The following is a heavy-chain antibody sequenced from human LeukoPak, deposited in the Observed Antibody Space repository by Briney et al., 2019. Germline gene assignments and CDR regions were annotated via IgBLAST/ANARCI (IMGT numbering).Heavy chain of an antibody. CDR2: IKQDGSEK. CDR3: ARVLSLYSSKYGMDV. Sequence: GGSLRLSCAASGFTFSSYWMSWVRQAPGKGLEWVANIKQDGSEKYYVDSVKGRFTISRDNAKNSLYLQMNSLRAEDTAVYYCARVLSLYSSKYGMDVWGQGTTVTVSS. J-gene: IGHJ6*02. CDR1: GFTFSSYW. D-gene: IGHD6-13*01. V-gene: IGHV3-7*01.